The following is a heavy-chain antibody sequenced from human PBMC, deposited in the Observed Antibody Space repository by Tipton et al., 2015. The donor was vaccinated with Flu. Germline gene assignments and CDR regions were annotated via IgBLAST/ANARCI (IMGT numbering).Heavy chain of an antibody. J-gene: IGHJ6*02. CDR3: ARADYRIGSDYYRGMDG. CDR1: GDSVSSATAA. Sequence: PGLVKPSQTLSLTCVISGDSVSSATAAWNWVRQSPSRGLEWLGRTYYRSSWNDDYAESMKSRITINADTSKNQFSLHLNSVTPEDSAVYYCARADYRIGSDYYRGMDGWGQGTTVTVSS. CDR2: TYYRSSWND. V-gene: IGHV6-1*01. D-gene: IGHD6-19*01.